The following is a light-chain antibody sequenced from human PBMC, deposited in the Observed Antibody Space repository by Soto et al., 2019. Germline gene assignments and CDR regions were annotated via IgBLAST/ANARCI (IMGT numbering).Light chain of an antibody. J-gene: IGKJ5*01. CDR1: QSVTTK. CDR2: GAS. CDR3: QQYGGSPIT. V-gene: IGKV3-20*01. Sequence: DIVLTQSPGTLSLSAGERATLSCRASQSVTTKLAWYQHKPGQAPRLLISGASSRASGVPDRFSGSGSETDFTLIISRLQPEDFALYYCQQYGGSPITFGQGTRLEIK.